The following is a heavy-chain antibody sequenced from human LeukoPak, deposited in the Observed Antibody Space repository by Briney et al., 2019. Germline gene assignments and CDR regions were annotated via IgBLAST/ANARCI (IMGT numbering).Heavy chain of an antibody. CDR2: INHSGST. CDR3: ARGPVVVTATQFDY. J-gene: IGHJ4*02. D-gene: IGHD2-21*02. V-gene: IGHV4-34*01. CDR1: GGSFSGYY. Sequence: PSETLSLTCAVYGGSFSGYYWSWIRQPPGKGLEWIGEINHSGSTNYNPSLKSRVTISVDTSKNQFSLKLSSVTAADTAVYYCARGPVVVTATQFDYWGQGTLVTVSS.